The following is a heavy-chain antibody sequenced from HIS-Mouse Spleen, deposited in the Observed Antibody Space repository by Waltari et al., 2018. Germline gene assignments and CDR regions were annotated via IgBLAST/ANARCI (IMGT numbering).Heavy chain of an antibody. Sequence: QVQLVESGGGVVQPGRSLRLSCAASGFTFSSYGMHWVRQAPGKGVRWVAVLSYDGSNKYYADYVKGRFTISRDNSKNTLYLQMNSLRAEDTAVYYCAKDTSGSYSDYWGQGTLVTVSS. J-gene: IGHJ4*02. D-gene: IGHD1-26*01. CDR3: AKDTSGSYSDY. V-gene: IGHV3-30*18. CDR1: GFTFSSYG. CDR2: LSYDGSNK.